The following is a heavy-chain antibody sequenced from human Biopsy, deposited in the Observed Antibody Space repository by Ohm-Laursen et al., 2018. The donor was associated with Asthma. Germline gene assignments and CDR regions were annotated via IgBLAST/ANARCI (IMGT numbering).Heavy chain of an antibody. J-gene: IGHJ6*02. D-gene: IGHD3-10*01. V-gene: IGHV1-18*01. CDR1: GYTFNSAG. CDR3: ARAVDYSHYYGIDV. Sequence: ASVKVSCKTPGYTFNSAGITWVRQAPGQGLEWMGWISVYNGNTKVAQKLQDRVTMITDTSTSTAYMELRSPRSDDTAVYFCARAVDYSHYYGIDVWGQGTTVTVS. CDR2: ISVYNGNT.